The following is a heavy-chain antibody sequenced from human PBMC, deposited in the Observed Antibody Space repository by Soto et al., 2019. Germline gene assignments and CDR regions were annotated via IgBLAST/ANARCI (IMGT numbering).Heavy chain of an antibody. Sequence: QVQLQESGPGLVKPSQTLSLTCTVSGGSISSGGYYWSWIRQHPGKGLEWIGYIYYSGSTYYNPSLKSPVNISIDTSKNQFPLKLSPVTAGDTAVYYCARVVFPNTFGGVIVMGLFDYWGQGTLVTVSS. D-gene: IGHD3-16*02. CDR3: ARVVFPNTFGGVIVMGLFDY. CDR1: GGSISSGGYY. CDR2: IYYSGST. J-gene: IGHJ4*02. V-gene: IGHV4-31*01.